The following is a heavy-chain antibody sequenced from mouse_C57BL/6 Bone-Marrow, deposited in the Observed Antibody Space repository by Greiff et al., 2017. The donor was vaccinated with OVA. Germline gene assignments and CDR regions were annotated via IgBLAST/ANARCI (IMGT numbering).Heavy chain of an antibody. CDR2: IYPRSGNT. CDR3: LTGGY. V-gene: IGHV1-81*01. J-gene: IGHJ2*01. Sequence: VQLQQSGAELARPGASVKLSCKASGYTFTSYGISWVKQRTGQGLEWIGEIYPRSGNTYYNEKFKGKATLTADKASSTAYMELRSLTSEDSAVYFCLTGGYWGQGTTLTVSS. CDR1: GYTFTSYG. D-gene: IGHD4-1*01.